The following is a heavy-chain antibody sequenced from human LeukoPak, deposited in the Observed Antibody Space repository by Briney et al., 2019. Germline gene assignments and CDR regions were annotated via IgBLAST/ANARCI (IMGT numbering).Heavy chain of an antibody. CDR1: GGSFSGYY. Sequence: SETLSLTCAVYGGSFSGYYWSWIRQPPGKGLEWIGEINHSGSTNYNPSLKSRVTISVDTSKNQFSLKLSSVTAADTGVYYCARGRYYDFWSGPYYYGMDVWGQGTTVTVSS. CDR3: ARGRYYDFWSGPYYYGMDV. J-gene: IGHJ6*02. CDR2: INHSGST. V-gene: IGHV4-34*01. D-gene: IGHD3-3*01.